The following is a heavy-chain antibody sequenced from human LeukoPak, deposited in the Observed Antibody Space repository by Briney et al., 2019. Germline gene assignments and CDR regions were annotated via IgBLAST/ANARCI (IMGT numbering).Heavy chain of an antibody. V-gene: IGHV3-33*01. Sequence: GGSLRLSCAASGFTFSSYGMHLVRQAPGKGLEWVAVIWYDGSNKYYADSVKGRFTISRDNSKNTLYLQMNSLRAEDTAVYYCARDRHLNWFDPWGQGTLVTVSS. CDR1: GFTFSSYG. J-gene: IGHJ5*02. CDR2: IWYDGSNK. CDR3: ARDRHLNWFDP.